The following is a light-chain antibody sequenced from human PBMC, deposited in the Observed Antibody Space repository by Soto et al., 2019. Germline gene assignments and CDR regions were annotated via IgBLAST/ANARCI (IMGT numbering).Light chain of an antibody. J-gene: IGKJ1*01. V-gene: IGKV3-20*01. Sequence: EIVLTQSPGTLSLSPGERATLSCRASQSVSSSYLAWYQQKPGQAPRLLIYGASSRATGIPDRFSGSGSGTDFTLTISRLEPEDFAVYFCPQYGSSPWTFRQGTKVEIK. CDR1: QSVSSSY. CDR2: GAS. CDR3: PQYGSSPWT.